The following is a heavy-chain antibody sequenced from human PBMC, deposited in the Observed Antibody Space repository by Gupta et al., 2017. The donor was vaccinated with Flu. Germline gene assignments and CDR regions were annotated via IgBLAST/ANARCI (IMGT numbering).Heavy chain of an antibody. Sequence: EVQLVETGGGLIQWGGSLRLSCEVSGFTVTPNYMTWVRQTPGKGLEWVSVIYSSGRTYYGDSVKGRFTISRDNSKNTVYLQMTSLRAEDTALYYCAIIVYDGALDIWGQGTMVTVSS. CDR1: GFTVTPNY. D-gene: IGHD3-16*02. V-gene: IGHV3-53*02. CDR3: AIIVYDGALDI. J-gene: IGHJ3*02. CDR2: IYSSGRT.